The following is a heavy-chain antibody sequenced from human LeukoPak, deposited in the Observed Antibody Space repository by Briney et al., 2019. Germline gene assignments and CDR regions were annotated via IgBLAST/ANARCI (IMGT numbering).Heavy chain of an antibody. Sequence: ASVKVSCKASGYTFTGYYMHWVRQAPGQGLEWMGWINPNSGGTNYAQKFQGRVTMTRDTSISTAYMELSRLRSDDAAVYYCARGLAYYGSGSYSVFDYWGQGTLVTVSS. CDR2: INPNSGGT. V-gene: IGHV1-2*02. CDR1: GYTFTGYY. D-gene: IGHD3-10*01. CDR3: ARGLAYYGSGSYSVFDY. J-gene: IGHJ4*02.